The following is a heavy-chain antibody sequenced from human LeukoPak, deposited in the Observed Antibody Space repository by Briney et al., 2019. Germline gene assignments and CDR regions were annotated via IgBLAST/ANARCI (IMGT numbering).Heavy chain of an antibody. J-gene: IGHJ4*02. Sequence: SQTLSLTCTVSGGSISSGDYYWSWIRQPPGKGLEWIGYIYYSGSTYYNPSLKSRVTISVDTSKNQFSLKLSSVTAADTAVYYCARVVDCSGGSCGYYFDYWGQGTLVTVSS. CDR3: ARVVDCSGGSCGYYFDY. V-gene: IGHV4-30-4*01. CDR2: IYYSGST. CDR1: GGSISSGDYY. D-gene: IGHD2-15*01.